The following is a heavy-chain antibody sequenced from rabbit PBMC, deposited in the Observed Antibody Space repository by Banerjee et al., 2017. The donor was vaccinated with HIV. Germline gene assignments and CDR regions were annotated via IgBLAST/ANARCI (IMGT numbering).Heavy chain of an antibody. D-gene: IGHD4-2*01. V-gene: IGHV1S28*01. J-gene: IGHJ4*01. CDR2: ITYRGSA. CDR1: GFTISSYY. Sequence: QSLEESGGGLVQPEGSLALTCTASGFTISSYYYMCWVRQAPGKGLEYIGYITYRGSAYYASWVNGRFTISRENTQNTVDLQMNSLTAADTATYFCARGTGGAGDGLNLWGPGTLVTVS. CDR3: ARGTGGAGDGLNL.